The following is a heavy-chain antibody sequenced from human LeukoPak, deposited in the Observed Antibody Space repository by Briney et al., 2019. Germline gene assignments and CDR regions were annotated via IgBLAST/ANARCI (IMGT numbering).Heavy chain of an antibody. Sequence: SETLSLTCTVSGGSISSYYWNWIRQPPGKGLEWIAYMFYNVSTNYSPSLKSRVTISVDTSKNQFSLKLISVTAADTAVCFCARQGSGRAFDIWGQGTMVTVSS. J-gene: IGHJ3*02. V-gene: IGHV4-59*08. CDR3: ARQGSGRAFDI. CDR2: MFYNVST. CDR1: GGSISSYY.